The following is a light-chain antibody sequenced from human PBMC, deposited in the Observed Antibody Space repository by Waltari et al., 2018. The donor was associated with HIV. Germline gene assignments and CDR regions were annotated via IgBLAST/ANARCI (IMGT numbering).Light chain of an antibody. CDR3: QSYYSSLSASV. CDR2: TNQ. V-gene: IGLV1-40*01. J-gene: IGLJ3*02. CDR1: TSNIGAGYD. Sequence: QSVLSQPPSVSGAPGQRVTISCTGSTSNIGAGYDLHWYQLLRGEAPKILIDTNQYRPAGVPGRFSVSTSDTSASLASTGLQADDAADYYCQSYYSSLSASVFGGGTKLTVL.